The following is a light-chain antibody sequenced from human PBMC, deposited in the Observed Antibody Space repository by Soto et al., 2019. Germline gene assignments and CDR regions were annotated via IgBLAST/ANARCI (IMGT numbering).Light chain of an antibody. CDR3: QQSYSLLPT. J-gene: IGKJ4*01. CDR2: AAS. Sequence: DIQMTQSPSSVSASVGDRLTITCRASQSISTYLNWLQQKPGQAPKVLIYAASTLQSEVPSRFSDTGSGTDFTLTIANLQPEDFATYFCQQSYSLLPTFGEGTKVDLK. CDR1: QSISTY. V-gene: IGKV1-39*01.